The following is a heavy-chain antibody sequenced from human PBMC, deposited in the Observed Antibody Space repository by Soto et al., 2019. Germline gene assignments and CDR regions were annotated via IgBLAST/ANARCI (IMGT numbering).Heavy chain of an antibody. CDR1: SGSISSGGYY. D-gene: IGHD4-17*01. V-gene: IGHV4-31*03. CDR3: ARAAGDSPSSAFDP. Sequence: QVQLQESGPGLVKPSQTLSLTCTVSSGSISSGGYYWSWIRQHPGKGLEWIGYIYYSGSTYYNPSLKSRVTLSVDTSKNQFSVKLSSVTAADTAVYYCARAAGDSPSSAFDPWGQGTLVTVSS. J-gene: IGHJ5*02. CDR2: IYYSGST.